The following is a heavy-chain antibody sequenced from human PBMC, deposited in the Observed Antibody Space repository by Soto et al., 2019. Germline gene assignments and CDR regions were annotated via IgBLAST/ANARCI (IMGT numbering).Heavy chain of an antibody. CDR2: IYYSGST. CDR1: GGSISSGDYY. J-gene: IGHJ6*02. V-gene: IGHV4-30-4*01. Sequence: PSETLSLTCTVSGGSISSGDYYWSWIRQPPGKGLEWIGYIYYSGSTYYNPSLKSRVTISVDTSKNQFSLKLSSVTAADTAVYYCARDPSYGDYPEDYYGMDVWGQGTTVTVSS. CDR3: ARDPSYGDYPEDYYGMDV. D-gene: IGHD4-17*01.